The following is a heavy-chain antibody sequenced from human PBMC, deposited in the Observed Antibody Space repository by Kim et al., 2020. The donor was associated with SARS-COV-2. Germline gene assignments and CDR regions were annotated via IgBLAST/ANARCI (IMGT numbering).Heavy chain of an antibody. V-gene: IGHV1-3*01. D-gene: IGHD3-9*01. CDR2: INAGNGNT. J-gene: IGHJ6*02. CDR1: GYTFTSYA. CDR3: ARGGVRYFDWLLEAGGGMDV. Sequence: ASVKVSCKASGYTFTSYAMHWVRQAPGQRLEWMGWINAGNGNTKYSQKFQGRVTITRDTSASTAYMELSSLRSEDTAVYYCARGGVRYFDWLLEAGGGMDVWGQGTTVTASS.